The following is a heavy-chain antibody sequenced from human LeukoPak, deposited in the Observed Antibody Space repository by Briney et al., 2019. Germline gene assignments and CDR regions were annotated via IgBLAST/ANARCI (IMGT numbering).Heavy chain of an antibody. V-gene: IGHV4-61*01. Sequence: SETLSLTCTVSGGSVNSVSYYWSWIRQPPGKGLEWIGYISYRGSTNYNPSLKSRVTTSVDTSRNQFFLKLSSVTAADTAVYYCARGRKYYPFDYWGQGTLVTVSS. CDR2: ISYRGST. CDR1: GGSVNSVSYY. CDR3: ARGRKYYPFDY. J-gene: IGHJ4*02. D-gene: IGHD2/OR15-2a*01.